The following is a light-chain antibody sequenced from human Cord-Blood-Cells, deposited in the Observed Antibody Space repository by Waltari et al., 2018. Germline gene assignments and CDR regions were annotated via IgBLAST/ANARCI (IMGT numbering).Light chain of an antibody. J-gene: IGKJ4*01. CDR3: QQRSNWLT. Sequence: EIVLTQSPATLSLSPGERATLPCRASQSVSSYLAWYQQKPGQAPRPLIYDASTRATGIPARFSGSGSGTDFTLTISSLEPEDFAVYYCQQRSNWLTFGGGTKVEIK. CDR2: DAS. CDR1: QSVSSY. V-gene: IGKV3-11*01.